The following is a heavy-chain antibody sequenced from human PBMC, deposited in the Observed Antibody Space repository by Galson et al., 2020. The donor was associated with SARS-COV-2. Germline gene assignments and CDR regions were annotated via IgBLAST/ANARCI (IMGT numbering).Heavy chain of an antibody. J-gene: IGHJ2*01. CDR3: ARRYTYGLSPYWYFDL. CDR1: GGSISSGGYS. V-gene: IGHV4-30-2*06. D-gene: IGHD5-18*01. Sequence: SETLSLTCVVSGGSISSGGYSWTWIRQSPGKALEWIGYIYQSGATQYNPSLKSRLTISVDRSKNQLSLDLGSVTVADSAVYYCARRYTYGLSPYWYFDLWGPGTLVTVSS. CDR2: IYQSGAT.